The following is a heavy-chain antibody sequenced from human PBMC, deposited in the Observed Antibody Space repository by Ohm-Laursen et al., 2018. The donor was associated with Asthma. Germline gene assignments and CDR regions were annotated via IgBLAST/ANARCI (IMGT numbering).Heavy chain of an antibody. V-gene: IGHV3-48*01. CDR3: ARGSGPDH. CDR1: GFTFSSYG. D-gene: IGHD6-19*01. CDR2: ISGSGSPI. Sequence: SLRLSCAASGFTFSSYGMHWVRQAPGEGLEWVSHISGSGSPIFYADSVKGRFTISRDNAKNSLYLQMNSLRAEDTAVYYCARGSGPDHWGQGTRVTVSS. J-gene: IGHJ4*02.